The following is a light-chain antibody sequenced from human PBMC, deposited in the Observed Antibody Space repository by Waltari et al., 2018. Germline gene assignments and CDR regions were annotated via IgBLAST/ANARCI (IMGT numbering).Light chain of an antibody. V-gene: IGKV1-5*03. CDR2: KAS. CDR3: QQYNSYPYT. Sequence: IQMTQSPSTLSASVGDRVTITCRASQSISSWLAWYQQKPGKAPKLLIYKASSLESGVPSRFSGSGSGTEFNLTISSLQPDDFATYYCQQYNSYPYTFGQGTKLEIK. CDR1: QSISSW. J-gene: IGKJ2*01.